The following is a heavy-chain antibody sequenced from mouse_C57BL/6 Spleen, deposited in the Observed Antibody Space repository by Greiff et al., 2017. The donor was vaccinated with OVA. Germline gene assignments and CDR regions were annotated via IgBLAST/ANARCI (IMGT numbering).Heavy chain of an antibody. CDR2: IHPNSGST. CDR3: ASLYYGGAMDY. V-gene: IGHV1-64*01. CDR1: GYTFTSYW. Sequence: QVQLQQPGAELVKPGASVKLSCKASGYTFTSYWMHWVKQRPGQGLEWIGMIHPNSGSTNYNEKFKSKATLTVDKSSSTAYMQLSSLTYEDSAVYYCASLYYGGAMDYWGQGTSVTVSS. D-gene: IGHD1-1*02. J-gene: IGHJ4*01.